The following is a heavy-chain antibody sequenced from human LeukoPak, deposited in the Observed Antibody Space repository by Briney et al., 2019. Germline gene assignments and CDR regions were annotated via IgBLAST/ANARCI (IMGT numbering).Heavy chain of an antibody. V-gene: IGHV4-34*01. CDR2: INHSGST. Sequence: SETLSLTCAVYGGSFSGYYWSWIRQPPGKGLEWIGEINHSGSTNYNPSLKSRVTISVDTSKNQFSLKLSSVTAADTAVYYCARPAGITGTTYYFDYWGQGTLVTVSS. CDR1: GGSFSGYY. D-gene: IGHD1-7*01. CDR3: ARPAGITGTTYYFDY. J-gene: IGHJ4*02.